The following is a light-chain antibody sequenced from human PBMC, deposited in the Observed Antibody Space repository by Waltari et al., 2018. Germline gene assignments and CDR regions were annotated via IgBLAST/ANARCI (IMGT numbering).Light chain of an antibody. V-gene: IGKV3-20*01. CDR3: QKYVSLPAT. CDR1: PGVSRS. Sequence: EIVLTQSPGTLSLSPGERATLSCRASPGVSRSLAWYQQKPGQAPRLLIYDASTRATGIPDRFSGSGSGTDFSLTISSLEPEDFAVYYCQKYVSLPATFGQGTKVEIK. CDR2: DAS. J-gene: IGKJ1*01.